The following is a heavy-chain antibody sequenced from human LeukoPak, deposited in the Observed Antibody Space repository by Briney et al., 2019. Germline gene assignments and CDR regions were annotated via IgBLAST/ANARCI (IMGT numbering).Heavy chain of an antibody. CDR3: IRAAAGTPFDY. Sequence: SETLSLTCTVSGGSISSGGYYWSWIRQPPGKGLEWIGYIYHSGSTYYNPSLKSRVTISVDRSKNQFSLKLSSVTAADTAVYYCIRAAAGTPFDYWGQGTLVTVSS. D-gene: IGHD6-13*01. J-gene: IGHJ4*02. V-gene: IGHV4-30-2*01. CDR1: GGSISSGGYY. CDR2: IYHSGST.